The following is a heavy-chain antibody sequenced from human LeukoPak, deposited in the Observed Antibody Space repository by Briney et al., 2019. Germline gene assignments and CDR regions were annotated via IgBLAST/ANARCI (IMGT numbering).Heavy chain of an antibody. V-gene: IGHV3-21*01. CDR2: IRISISYI. J-gene: IGHJ6*04. Sequence: GGSLRVSRAASGFRLNNYWMSLVGQAPREGREGVSSIRISISYIYYADSVKGRFTISRDNAKNSLYLQMNSLRAEDTAVYYCARSDSGYDSDYYYGMDVWGKGTTVTVSS. CDR1: GFRLNNYW. D-gene: IGHD5-12*01. CDR3: ARSDSGYDSDYYYGMDV.